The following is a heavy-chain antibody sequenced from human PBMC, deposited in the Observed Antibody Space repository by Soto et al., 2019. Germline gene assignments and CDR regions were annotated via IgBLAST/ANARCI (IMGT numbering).Heavy chain of an antibody. D-gene: IGHD2-21*02. V-gene: IGHV3-30-3*01. CDR2: ISINGTKK. Sequence: HPGGSLRLSCAASGFTFNIYSLHWVRQAPGKGLEWVAVISINGTKKYYSDSVKGRFTISRDNLKNTLYLQMNNLRVEDAALYFCSREDDDDDRYIYYGMDVWGQGTTVTVSS. CDR3: SREDDDDDRYIYYGMDV. J-gene: IGHJ6*02. CDR1: GFTFNIYS.